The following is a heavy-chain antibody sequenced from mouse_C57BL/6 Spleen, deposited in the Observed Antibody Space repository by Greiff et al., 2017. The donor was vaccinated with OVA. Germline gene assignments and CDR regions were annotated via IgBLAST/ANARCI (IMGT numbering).Heavy chain of an antibody. V-gene: IGHV5-6*01. CDR3: ARHEDYLPPFDY. D-gene: IGHD5-5*01. CDR1: GFTFSSYG. Sequence: EVKLMESGGDLVKPGGSLKLSCAASGFTFSSYGMSWVRQTPDKRLEWVATISSGGSYTYYPDSVKGRFTISRDNAKNTLYLQMSSLKSEDTAMYYCARHEDYLPPFDYWGQGTTLTVSS. CDR2: ISSGGSYT. J-gene: IGHJ2*01.